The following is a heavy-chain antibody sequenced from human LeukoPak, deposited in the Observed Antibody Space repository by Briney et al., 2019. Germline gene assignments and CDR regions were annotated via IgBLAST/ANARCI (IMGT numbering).Heavy chain of an antibody. D-gene: IGHD3-3*02. Sequence: PGGSLRLSCAASGFTFSSYGMHWVRQAPGKGLEWVAVISYDGSNKYYADSVKGRFTISRDNSKNTLYLQMNSLRAEDTAVYYCAKDLGFLEWSPYYYYYYGMDVWGQGTTVTVSS. CDR1: GFTFSSYG. CDR3: AKDLGFLEWSPYYYYYYGMDV. J-gene: IGHJ6*02. V-gene: IGHV3-30*18. CDR2: ISYDGSNK.